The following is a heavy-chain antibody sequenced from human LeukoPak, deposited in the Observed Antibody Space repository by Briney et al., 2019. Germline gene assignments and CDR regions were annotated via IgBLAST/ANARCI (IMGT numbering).Heavy chain of an antibody. V-gene: IGHV4-59*01. Sequence: SETLSLTCTVSGGSISSYYWSWIRQPPGKGLEWIGYIYYSGSTNYNPSLKSRVTISVDTSKNQFSLKLSSVTAADTAVYYCAREVTMVRGVIINQFFDYWGQGTLVTVSS. CDR1: GGSISSYY. CDR2: IYYSGST. CDR3: AREVTMVRGVIINQFFDY. J-gene: IGHJ4*02. D-gene: IGHD3-10*01.